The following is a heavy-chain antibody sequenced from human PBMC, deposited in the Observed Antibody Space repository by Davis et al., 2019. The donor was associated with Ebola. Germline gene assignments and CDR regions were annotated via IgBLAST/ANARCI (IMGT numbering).Heavy chain of an antibody. J-gene: IGHJ4*02. Sequence: GGSLRLSCAASGFTFSDYYMSWVRQAPGKGLEWVSAISGSGGSTYYADSVKGRFTISRDNSKNTLYLQMNSLRAEDTAVYYCAKDSSSYSSSWLFDYWGQGTLVTVSS. CDR3: AKDSSSYSSSWLFDY. CDR2: ISGSGGST. V-gene: IGHV3-23*01. D-gene: IGHD6-13*01. CDR1: GFTFSDYY.